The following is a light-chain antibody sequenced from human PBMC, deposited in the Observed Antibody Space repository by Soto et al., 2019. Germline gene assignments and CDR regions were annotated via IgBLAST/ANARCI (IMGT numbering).Light chain of an antibody. V-gene: IGLV2-8*01. Sequence: QSVLTQPPSASGSPGQSVTISCTGTSSDVGGYDYVSWYQHHPGKAPKLMLSEVNKRPSGVPDRFSGSKSGNTASLTVSGLQAVDEADYYCSSYAGSNNFVLFGGGTKLTVL. J-gene: IGLJ3*02. CDR3: SSYAGSNNFVL. CDR2: EVN. CDR1: SSDVGGYDY.